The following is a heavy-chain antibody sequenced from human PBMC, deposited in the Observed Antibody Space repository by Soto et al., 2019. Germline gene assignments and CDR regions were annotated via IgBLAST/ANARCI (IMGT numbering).Heavy chain of an antibody. CDR2: INAASGNI. CDR3: ARDESYSYAV. CDR1: GYTFSNYP. V-gene: IGHV1-3*01. J-gene: IGHJ4*02. Sequence: GASVKVSCKASGYTFSNYPIHWVRQAPGQGPEWMGWINAASGNIRYSRNFQGRVTITRDTSASTAYMEVSSLTSEDTAVYYCARDESYSYAVWGQGTLVTVSS. D-gene: IGHD5-18*01.